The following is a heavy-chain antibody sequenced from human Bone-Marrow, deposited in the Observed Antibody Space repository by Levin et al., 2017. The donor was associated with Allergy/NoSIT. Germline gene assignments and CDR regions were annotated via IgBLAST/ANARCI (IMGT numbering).Heavy chain of an antibody. CDR3: ARGSPVQGELGYDYYFMDV. V-gene: IGHV1-69*01. CDR2: IIPMFGTA. D-gene: IGHD1-7*01. Sequence: KISCKASGGTFNSYSITWVRQAPGHGLEWMGGIIPMFGTANYAQGFQGRVTITADESTSTAYMELRSLRSEDTAVYYCARGSPVQGELGYDYYFMDVWGKGTTVTVSS. CDR1: GGTFNSYS. J-gene: IGHJ6*03.